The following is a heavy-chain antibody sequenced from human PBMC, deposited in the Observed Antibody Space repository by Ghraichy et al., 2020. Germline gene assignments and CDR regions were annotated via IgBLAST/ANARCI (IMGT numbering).Heavy chain of an antibody. CDR3: AKYYSSPTYLDN. CDR2: ISGSGGSP. J-gene: IGHJ4*02. D-gene: IGHD3-10*01. CDR1: GFTFSSCV. Sequence: GGSLRLSCAASGFTFSSCVMGWVRQAPGMGLEWVASISGSGGSPNYADSVKGRFTISRDNSKNTVYLQMNSLRAEDTAVYYCAKYYSSPTYLDNWGQGTLVTVSS. V-gene: IGHV3-23*01.